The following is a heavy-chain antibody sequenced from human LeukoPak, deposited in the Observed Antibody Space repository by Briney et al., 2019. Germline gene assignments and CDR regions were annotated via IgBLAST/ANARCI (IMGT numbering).Heavy chain of an antibody. CDR2: IIPIFGTA. V-gene: IGHV1-69*13. Sequence: ASVKVSCKASGGTFSSYAISWVRQAPGQGLEWMGGIIPIFGTANYAQKFQGRVTITADESTSTAYMELSSLRSEDTAVYYCARDTVTTGWFDPWAREPWSPSPQ. D-gene: IGHD4-17*01. CDR1: GGTFSSYA. CDR3: ARDTVTTGWFDP. J-gene: IGHJ5*02.